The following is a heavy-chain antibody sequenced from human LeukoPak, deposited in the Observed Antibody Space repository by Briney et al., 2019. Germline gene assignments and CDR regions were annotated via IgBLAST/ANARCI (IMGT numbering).Heavy chain of an antibody. J-gene: IGHJ4*02. CDR1: GYSISSGYY. D-gene: IGHD1-26*01. CDR3: ARRMVGAAGEFDY. Sequence: KPSETLSLTCTVSGYSISSGYYWGWIRRPPGKGLEWIGSIYHSGSTYYNPSFKSRVTISVDTSKNQFSLKLSSVTAADTAVYYCARRMVGAAGEFDYWGQGTLVTVSS. V-gene: IGHV4-38-2*02. CDR2: IYHSGST.